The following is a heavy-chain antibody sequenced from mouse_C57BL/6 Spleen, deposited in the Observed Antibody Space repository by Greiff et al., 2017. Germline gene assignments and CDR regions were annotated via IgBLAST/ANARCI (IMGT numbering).Heavy chain of an antibody. CDR1: GFTFNTYA. Sequence: EVKLMESGGGLVQTRGSLKLSCAASGFTFNTYAMHWVRQAPGKGLEWVARISSKSSNYATYYADSVKDRFTISRDDSESMLYLHMNNLKTEDTAMYYCVRKVGWLPLFADWGQGTLVTVSA. CDR3: VRKVGWLPLFAD. V-gene: IGHV10-3*01. CDR2: ISSKSSNYAT. D-gene: IGHD2-3*01. J-gene: IGHJ3*01.